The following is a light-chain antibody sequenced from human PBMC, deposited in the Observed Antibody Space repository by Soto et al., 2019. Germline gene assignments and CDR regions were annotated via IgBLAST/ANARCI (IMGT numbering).Light chain of an antibody. CDR2: EAS. Sequence: GDRVTITCRASQRISDLLAWYQQKPGKAPKLLIYEASNLKSGVPSRFSASGSGTEYTLTISSLQPDDFASYYCQQYNGFWTFGQGTKVEIK. V-gene: IGKV1-5*03. J-gene: IGKJ1*01. CDR1: QRISDL. CDR3: QQYNGFWT.